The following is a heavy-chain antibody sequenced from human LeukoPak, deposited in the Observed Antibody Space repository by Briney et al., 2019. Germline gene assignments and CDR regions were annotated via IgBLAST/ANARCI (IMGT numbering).Heavy chain of an antibody. J-gene: IGHJ4*02. V-gene: IGHV4-34*01. Sequence: PSETLSLTCAVYGGSFSGYYWSWIRQPPGKGLEWIGEINHSGSTNYNPSLKSRVTISVDTSKNQFSLKLSSVTAADTAVYYCARVRSVGCSGGSCYSTYYLDYWGQGTLVTVSS. CDR1: GGSFSGYY. D-gene: IGHD2-15*01. CDR2: INHSGST. CDR3: ARVRSVGCSGGSCYSTYYLDY.